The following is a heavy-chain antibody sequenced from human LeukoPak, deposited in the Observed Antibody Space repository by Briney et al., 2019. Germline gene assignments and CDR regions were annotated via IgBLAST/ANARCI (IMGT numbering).Heavy chain of an antibody. D-gene: IGHD3-10*01. J-gene: IGHJ5*02. Sequence: SETLSLTCAVYGGSFSGYYWSWIRQPPGKGLEWIGEIIHSGSTNYNPSLKSRVTISVDTSKNQFSLKLSSVTAADTAVYYCASLWFGELLYNWFDPWGQGTLVTVSS. CDR3: ASLWFGELLYNWFDP. CDR2: IIHSGST. CDR1: GGSFSGYY. V-gene: IGHV4-34*12.